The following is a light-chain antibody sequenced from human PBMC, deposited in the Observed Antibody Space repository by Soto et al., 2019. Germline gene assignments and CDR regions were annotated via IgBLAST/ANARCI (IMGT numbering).Light chain of an antibody. CDR2: YDS. J-gene: IGLJ2*01. V-gene: IGLV3-21*04. CDR1: NIGSKS. CDR3: QVWDSSSDHVV. Sequence: SSELTQPPSVSVAPGKTARITCGGNNIGSKSVHWYQQKPGQAPVLVIYYDSDRPSGIPERFSGSNSGNTATLTISRVEAEDEADYYCQVWDSSSDHVVFGGGTKHTVL.